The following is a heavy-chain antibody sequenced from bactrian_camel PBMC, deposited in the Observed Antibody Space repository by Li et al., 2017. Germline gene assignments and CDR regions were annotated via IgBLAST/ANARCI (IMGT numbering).Heavy chain of an antibody. CDR2: YFGSSGRT. CDR1: GYAHFPLLC. D-gene: IGHD2*01. J-gene: IGHJ6*01. V-gene: IGHV3S65*01. Sequence: QLVESGGDSVQMGGSLRLSCTVRGYAHFPLLCLGWFRQPPGKEREGVAKLYFGSSGRTIYADSVKGRFTISQDNAKNTVYLQMNSLKPEDTAKYYCAARGPYCYTKLSVRDFTYWGQGTQVTVS. CDR3: AARGPYCYTKLSVRDFTY.